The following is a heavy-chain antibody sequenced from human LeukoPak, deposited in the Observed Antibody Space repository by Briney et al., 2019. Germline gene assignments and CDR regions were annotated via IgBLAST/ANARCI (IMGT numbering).Heavy chain of an antibody. CDR1: GFTFSSYG. Sequence: GGSLRLSCAASGFTFSSYGMHWVRQAPGKGLEWVAVISYDGSNKYYADSVKGRFTISRDNSKNTLYLQMNSLRAEDTAVYYCARNYYDSSGLPSDWGQGTLVTVSS. CDR3: ARNYYDSSGLPSD. D-gene: IGHD3-22*01. V-gene: IGHV3-30*03. CDR2: ISYDGSNK. J-gene: IGHJ4*02.